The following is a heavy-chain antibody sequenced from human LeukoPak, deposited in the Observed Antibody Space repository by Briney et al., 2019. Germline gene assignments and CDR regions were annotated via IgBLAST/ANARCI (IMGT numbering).Heavy chain of an antibody. D-gene: IGHD1-26*01. CDR1: GFTFNDYA. Sequence: GGSLRLSCVTSGFTFNDYAMNWVRQAPGKGLEWVSAIGANGATFYKDSVEGRSTISRDRANNAVYLQMNSLRAEDSATYYCAKRGPGPLPGSYDHWGQGTLVTVSS. V-gene: IGHV3-23*01. CDR3: AKRGPGPLPGSYDH. CDR2: IGANGAT. J-gene: IGHJ4*02.